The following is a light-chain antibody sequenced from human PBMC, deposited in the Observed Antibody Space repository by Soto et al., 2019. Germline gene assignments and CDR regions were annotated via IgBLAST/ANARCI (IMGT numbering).Light chain of an antibody. CDR3: MQALPTPIT. CDR2: LAS. Sequence: DIVMTQSPLSLPVTPGEPASISCRSSQSLLHSNENNSLDWYLQKPGQSPQLLLDLASNRASGVPDRFSGSGSGTDFTLKISRVEAEDVGVYYCMQALPTPITFGHGTRLEIK. V-gene: IGKV2-28*01. CDR1: QSLLHSNENNS. J-gene: IGKJ5*01.